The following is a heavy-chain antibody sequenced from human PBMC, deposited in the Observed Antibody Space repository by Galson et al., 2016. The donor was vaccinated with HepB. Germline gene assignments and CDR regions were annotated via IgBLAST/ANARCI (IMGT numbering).Heavy chain of an antibody. CDR3: ARAMIWGVINSSLYDSFDI. D-gene: IGHD3-10*01. Sequence: SLRLSCAASGFTFNAYYMNWIRQAPGKGLEWVSYISDSGYYAYYADSVKGRFTISRDNAKNLLYLQMDSLRADDTAMYYCARAMIWGVINSSLYDSFDIWGQGTLVTVSS. J-gene: IGHJ3*02. V-gene: IGHV3-11*06. CDR1: GFTFNAYY. CDR2: ISDSGYYA.